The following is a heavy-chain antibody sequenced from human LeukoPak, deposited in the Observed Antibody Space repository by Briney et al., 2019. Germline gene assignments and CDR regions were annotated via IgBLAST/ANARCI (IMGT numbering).Heavy chain of an antibody. V-gene: IGHV3-74*01. CDR3: ATDYYWGSLRY. D-gene: IGHD2-21*02. Sequence: GVSLRLSCAASGFTFRSHWMHWVRQTPGKGLVWVSRINSDGSNTNYADSVKGRFTIYRDNAKNTLYLQMNSLRAEDTAVYYCATDYYWGSLRYWGQGTLVPVS. CDR2: INSDGSNT. J-gene: IGHJ4*02. CDR1: GFTFRSHW.